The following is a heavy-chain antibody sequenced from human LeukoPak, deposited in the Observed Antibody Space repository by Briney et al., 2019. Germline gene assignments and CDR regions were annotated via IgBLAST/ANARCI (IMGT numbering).Heavy chain of an antibody. J-gene: IGHJ4*02. CDR1: GCTVSKYL. V-gene: IGHV5-51*01. Sequence: GRPRHISCRGAGCTVSKYLIGWVRPLNEKGLEWMGIIYPRDSDTRYSPSFQGQVTISADKSINTAYLQWNSLKASDTAMYFCARQHHFLGAIDNWGQGTRVTVSS. D-gene: IGHD3-3*02. CDR2: IYPRDSDT. CDR3: ARQHHFLGAIDN.